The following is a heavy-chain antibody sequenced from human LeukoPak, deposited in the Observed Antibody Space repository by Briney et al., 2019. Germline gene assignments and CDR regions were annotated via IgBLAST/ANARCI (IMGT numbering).Heavy chain of an antibody. Sequence: GGSLRLSCAASGFSFSGHWMHWARHLPGKGLAWVSRISPTGSTTSYADSVKGRFTVSRDNAKNTLYLQVNNLRAEDTAVYYCARGPSSNWSGLDFWGQGTLLTVSS. D-gene: IGHD6-13*01. CDR1: GFSFSGHW. J-gene: IGHJ4*02. V-gene: IGHV3-74*01. CDR2: ISPTGSTT. CDR3: ARGPSSNWSGLDF.